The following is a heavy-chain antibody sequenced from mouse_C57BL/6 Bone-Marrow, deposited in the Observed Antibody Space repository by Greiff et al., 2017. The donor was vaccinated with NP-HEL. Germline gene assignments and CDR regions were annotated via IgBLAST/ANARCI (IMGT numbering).Heavy chain of an antibody. D-gene: IGHD1-1*01. Sequence: VQLQQPGAELVMPGASVKLSRKASGYTFTSYWMHWVKQRPGQGLEWIGEIDPSDSYTNYNQKFKGKSTLTVDKSSSTAYMQLSSLTSEDSAVYYCARERNYYYGFDVWGTGTTVTVSS. CDR1: GYTFTSYW. J-gene: IGHJ1*03. CDR3: ARERNYYYGFDV. CDR2: IDPSDSYT. V-gene: IGHV1-69*01.